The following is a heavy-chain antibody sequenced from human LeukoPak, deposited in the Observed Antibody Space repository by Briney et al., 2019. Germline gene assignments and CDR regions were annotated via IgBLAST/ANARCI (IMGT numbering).Heavy chain of an antibody. CDR2: IPFDGSDK. CDR3: AKVRWDNSGWYYLDT. J-gene: IGHJ4*02. Sequence: GGSLRLSCTAYGFTFSDYGIHWVRQAPGKGLEWVALIPFDGSDKYYADSVKGRFTISRDNSKNTLYLQMNSLRPEDTAVYYCAKVRWDNSGWYYLDTWGQGTLLTVSS. CDR1: GFTFSDYG. V-gene: IGHV3-30*18. D-gene: IGHD6-19*01.